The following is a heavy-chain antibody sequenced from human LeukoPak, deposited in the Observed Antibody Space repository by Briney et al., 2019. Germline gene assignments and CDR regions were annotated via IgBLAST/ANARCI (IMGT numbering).Heavy chain of an antibody. CDR1: GFSISSGHY. D-gene: IGHD5-18*01. J-gene: IGHJ4*02. CDR3: ARIFIRNGYSSYFDC. Sequence: SETLSLTCTVSGFSISSGHYWGCVRQPPGAGLEWIGSVYQSGTTYYNPSPKSRVTTSVDMSKNQFSLRLRPVTAADTAVYYCARIFIRNGYSSYFDCWGQGTLVTVSS. CDR2: VYQSGTT. V-gene: IGHV4-38-2*02.